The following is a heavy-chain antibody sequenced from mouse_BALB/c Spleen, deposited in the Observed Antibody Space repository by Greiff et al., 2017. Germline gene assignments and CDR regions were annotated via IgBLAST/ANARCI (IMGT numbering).Heavy chain of an antibody. Sequence: VQLQQSGTVLARPGASVKMSCKASGYTFTSYWMHWVKQRPGQGLEWIGAIYPGNSDTSYNQKFKGKAKLTAVTSTSTAYMELSSLTNEDSAVYYCTKHYGSSYGYFDVWGAGTTVTVSS. CDR3: TKHYGSSYGYFDV. V-gene: IGHV1-5*01. J-gene: IGHJ1*01. D-gene: IGHD1-1*01. CDR1: GYTFTSYW. CDR2: IYPGNSDT.